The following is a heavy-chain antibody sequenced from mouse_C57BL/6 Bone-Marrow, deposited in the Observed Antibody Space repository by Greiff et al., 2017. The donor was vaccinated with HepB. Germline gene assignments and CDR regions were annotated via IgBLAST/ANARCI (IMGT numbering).Heavy chain of an antibody. D-gene: IGHD2-1*01. CDR2: ISDGGSYT. CDR3: ARAGDGNWGY. Sequence: EVMLVESGGGLVKPGGSLKLSCAASGFTFSSYAMSWVRQTPEKRLEWVATISDGGSYTYYPDNVKGRFTISRDNAKNNLYLQMSHLKSEDTAMYYCARAGDGNWGYWGQGTTLTVSS. CDR1: GFTFSSYA. J-gene: IGHJ2*01. V-gene: IGHV5-4*03.